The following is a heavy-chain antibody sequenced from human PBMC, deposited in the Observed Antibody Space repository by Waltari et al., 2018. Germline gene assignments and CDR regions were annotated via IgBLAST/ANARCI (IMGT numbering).Heavy chain of an antibody. V-gene: IGHV3-15*01. Sequence: EVQLVDFGGGLVKPGGSLRLSCSAYGFTFTDGWMSWARQAPGKGLEWVARIKSKRSGGTTDYAEAVKGRFTISRDDSKSTLYLEMNSLKTEDTAVYYCTTDGGIGPRPIFDSWGRGTLVTVSS. CDR3: TTDGGIGPRPIFDS. J-gene: IGHJ4*02. CDR1: GFTFTDGW. D-gene: IGHD6-6*01. CDR2: IKSKRSGGTT.